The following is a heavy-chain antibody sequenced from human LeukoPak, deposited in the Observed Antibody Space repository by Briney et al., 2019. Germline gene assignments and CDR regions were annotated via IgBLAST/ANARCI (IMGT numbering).Heavy chain of an antibody. D-gene: IGHD3-10*01. V-gene: IGHV3-30*18. CDR1: GFTSSSYG. J-gene: IGHJ6*02. CDR3: AKLGWFGELLSDYYYYYGMDV. CDR2: ISYDGSNK. Sequence: GGSLRLSCAASGFTSSSYGMHWVRQAPGKGLEWVAVISYDGSNKYYADSVKGRFTISRDNSKNTLYLQMNSLRAEDTAVYYCAKLGWFGELLSDYYYYYGMDVWGQGTTVTVSS.